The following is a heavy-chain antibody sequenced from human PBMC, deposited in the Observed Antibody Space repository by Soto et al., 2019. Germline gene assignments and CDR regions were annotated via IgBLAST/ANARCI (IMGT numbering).Heavy chain of an antibody. J-gene: IGHJ4*02. CDR2: ICGSGSNT. Sequence: GGSLRLSCAASGFTFRNYVMTWVRRAPGKGLEWVSSICGSGSNTFYADSAKGRFTISRDNSKNTLYLQMNSLRAEDTAIYYCAKDLPRMAVAGTSFDYWGQGTLVTVSS. CDR1: GFTFRNYV. CDR3: AKDLPRMAVAGTSFDY. D-gene: IGHD6-19*01. V-gene: IGHV3-23*01.